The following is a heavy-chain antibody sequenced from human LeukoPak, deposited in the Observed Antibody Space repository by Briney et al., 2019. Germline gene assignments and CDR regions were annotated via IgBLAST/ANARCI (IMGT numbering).Heavy chain of an antibody. D-gene: IGHD1-26*01. V-gene: IGHV1-69*06. J-gene: IGHJ4*02. Sequence: SVKVSCKASGGTFSSYAISWVRQAPGQGLEWMGRIIPIFGTANYAQKFQGRVTITADKSTSTAYMELSSLRSEDTVVDYCARGMHSGNYYPPPFDYWGQGTLVTVSS. CDR2: IIPIFGTA. CDR1: GGTFSSYA. CDR3: ARGMHSGNYYPPPFDY.